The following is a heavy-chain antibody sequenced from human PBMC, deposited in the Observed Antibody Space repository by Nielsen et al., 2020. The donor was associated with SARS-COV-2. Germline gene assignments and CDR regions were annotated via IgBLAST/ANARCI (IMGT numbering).Heavy chain of an antibody. CDR2: ISGSGGST. CDR1: GFTFSSYA. D-gene: IGHD3-22*01. J-gene: IGHJ4*02. CDR3: APQGDYYDSSGGPGAPH. Sequence: GESLKISCAASGFTFSSYAMSWVRQAPGKGLEWVSAISGSGGSTYYADSVKGRFTISRDNSKNTLYLQMNSLRAEDTAVYYCAPQGDYYDSSGGPGAPHWGQGTLVTVSS. V-gene: IGHV3-23*01.